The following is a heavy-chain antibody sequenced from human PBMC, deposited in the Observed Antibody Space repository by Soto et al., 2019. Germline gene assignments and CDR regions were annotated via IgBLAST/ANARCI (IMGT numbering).Heavy chain of an antibody. D-gene: IGHD3-22*01. CDR1: GFTFSSYG. J-gene: IGHJ4*02. CDR3: AKERRYYYDSSGYYPHFDY. V-gene: IGHV3-30*18. CDR2: ISYDGSNK. Sequence: HPGGSLRLSCAASGFTFSSYGMHWVRQAPGKGLEWVAVISYDGSNKYYADSVKGRFTISRDNSKNTLYLQMNSLRAEDTAVYYCAKERRYYYDSSGYYPHFDYWGQGTLVTVSS.